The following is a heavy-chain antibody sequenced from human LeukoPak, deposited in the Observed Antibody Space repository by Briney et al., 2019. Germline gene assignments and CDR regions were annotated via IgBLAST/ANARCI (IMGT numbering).Heavy chain of an antibody. V-gene: IGHV3-53*05. D-gene: IGHD3-3*01. CDR2: IYSGGST. J-gene: IGHJ6*02. CDR3: AKDIQGITYYDFWSGYSPSLYYGMDV. Sequence: GGSLRLSCAASGFTVSSNYMSWVRQAPGKGLEWVSVIYSGGSTYYADSVKGRFTISRDNSKNTLYLQMNSLRAEDTALYYCAKDIQGITYYDFWSGYSPSLYYGMDVWGQGTTVTVSS. CDR1: GFTVSSNY.